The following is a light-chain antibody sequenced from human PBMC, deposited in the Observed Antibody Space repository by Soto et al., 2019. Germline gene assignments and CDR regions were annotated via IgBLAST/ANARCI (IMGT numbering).Light chain of an antibody. J-gene: IGKJ5*01. CDR1: HSLLQSDGKTY. V-gene: IGKV2D-29*01. CDR3: MQTIQLPIT. CDR2: EVS. Sequence: DILMTQSPLSLSVTPGQPASISCKSSHSLLQSDGKTYLFWLLQKPGQPPQLLIYEVSKRFSGVPERFSGSGSGTEFTLKISRVEAEDVGVYYCMQTIQLPITFGQGTRLEI.